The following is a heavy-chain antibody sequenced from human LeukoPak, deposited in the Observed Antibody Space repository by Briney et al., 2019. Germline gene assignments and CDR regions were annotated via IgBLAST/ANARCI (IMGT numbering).Heavy chain of an antibody. Sequence: SVKVSCKASGGTFSSYAISWVRQAPGQGLEWMGGIIPIFGTANYAQKFQGRVTITADESTSTAYMELSSLRSEDTAVYYCASSDGYYYDSSAKQDYWGQGTLVTVSS. CDR3: ASSDGYYYDSSAKQDY. CDR2: IIPIFGTA. D-gene: IGHD3-22*01. CDR1: GGTFSSYA. V-gene: IGHV1-69*13. J-gene: IGHJ4*02.